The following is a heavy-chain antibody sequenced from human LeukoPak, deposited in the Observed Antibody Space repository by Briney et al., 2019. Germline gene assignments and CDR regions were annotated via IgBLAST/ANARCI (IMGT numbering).Heavy chain of an antibody. V-gene: IGHV1-69*01. J-gene: IGHJ6*03. CDR1: GGTFSSYA. CDR2: IIPIFGTA. Sequence: ASVKVSCKASGGTFSSYAISWVRQAPGQGLEWMGGIIPIFGTANYAQKFQGRVTITADESTSTAYMELSSLRSEDTAVYYCARLGCGSTSCQYYYYYMDVWGKGTTVTVSS. D-gene: IGHD2-2*01. CDR3: ARLGCGSTSCQYYYYYMDV.